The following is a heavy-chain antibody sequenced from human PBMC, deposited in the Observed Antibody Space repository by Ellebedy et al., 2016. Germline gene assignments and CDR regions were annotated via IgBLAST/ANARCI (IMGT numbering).Heavy chain of an antibody. Sequence: GESLKISXSASGFSLSTFTVQWVRQAPGKGLEWVSSISSSGNFLDYADSVKGRFTISKDIANNSLYLRMSSLRAEDTAVYYCTKVGNGWSSDYWGQGTLVTVSS. D-gene: IGHD6-19*01. V-gene: IGHV3-21*01. CDR3: TKVGNGWSSDY. J-gene: IGHJ4*02. CDR2: ISSSGNFL. CDR1: GFSLSTFT.